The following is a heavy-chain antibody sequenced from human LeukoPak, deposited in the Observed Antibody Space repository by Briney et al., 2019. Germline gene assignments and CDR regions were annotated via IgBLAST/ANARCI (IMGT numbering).Heavy chain of an antibody. V-gene: IGHV3-23*01. Sequence: GGSLRLSCAASGFTFSSYAMSWVRQAPGKGLEWVSAISGSGGSTYYADSVKGRFTISRDNSKNTLYLQMNSLRAEGTAVYYCARVVGVVVVAADYWGQGTLVTVSS. J-gene: IGHJ4*02. CDR1: GFTFSSYA. CDR2: ISGSGGST. D-gene: IGHD2-15*01. CDR3: ARVVGVVVVAADY.